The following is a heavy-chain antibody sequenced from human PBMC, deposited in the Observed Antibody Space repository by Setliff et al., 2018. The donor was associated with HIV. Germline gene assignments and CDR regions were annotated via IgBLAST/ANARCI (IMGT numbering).Heavy chain of an antibody. CDR2: INDSGDT. D-gene: IGHD1-26*01. CDR3: TRGPARRYPGSTVYGL. J-gene: IGHJ1*01. V-gene: IGHV4-34*01. Sequence: ETLSLTCGLYGGPLSGYCWTWIRQSPEKGLEWIGEINDSGDTKYNPSLMSRLSRSVERSKNEFSLKVTSLTAADTAVYFCTRGPARRYPGSTVYGLWGQGTPVTVSS. CDR1: GGPLSGYC.